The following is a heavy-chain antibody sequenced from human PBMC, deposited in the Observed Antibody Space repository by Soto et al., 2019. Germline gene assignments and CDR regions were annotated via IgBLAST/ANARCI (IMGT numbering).Heavy chain of an antibody. CDR2: IIPILGTP. D-gene: IGHD3-16*01. J-gene: IGHJ4*02. CDR3: AILGLDVDS. CDR1: GDTPSTYA. Sequence: QVQLVQSGAEVQTPGSSVNVSCKASGDTPSTYAISWVRQAPGQGLEWMGGIIPILGTPNYAQRFQGRITTSADTPTRTTYMELNSVTSDDTAVFYCAILGLDVDSWGQGTVVIVSS. V-gene: IGHV1-69*14.